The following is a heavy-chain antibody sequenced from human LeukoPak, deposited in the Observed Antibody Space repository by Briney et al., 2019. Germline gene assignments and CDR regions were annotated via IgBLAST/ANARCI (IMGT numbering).Heavy chain of an antibody. CDR1: GGSFSGYY. D-gene: IGHD2-2*01. V-gene: IGHV4-34*01. CDR3: ARRLVVPAVSRYNWFDP. J-gene: IGHJ5*02. CDR2: INHSGST. Sequence: SETLSLTCAVYGGSFSGYYWSWIRQPPGKGLEWIGEINHSGSTNYNPSLKSRVTISVDTSKNQFSLKLSSVTAADTAVYYCARRLVVPAVSRYNWFDPWGQGTLVTVSS.